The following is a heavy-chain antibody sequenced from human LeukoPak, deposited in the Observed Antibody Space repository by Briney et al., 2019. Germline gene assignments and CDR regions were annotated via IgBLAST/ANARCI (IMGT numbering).Heavy chain of an antibody. CDR3: ARATYQLLENYFDY. D-gene: IGHD2-2*01. Sequence: SETLSLTCTVSGGSISSYYWSWIRQPPGKGLEWIGYIYYSGSTNYNPSLKSRVTISVDTSKNQFSLKLSSVTAADTAVYYCARATYQLLENYFDYWGQGTPVTVSS. J-gene: IGHJ4*02. V-gene: IGHV4-59*01. CDR2: IYYSGST. CDR1: GGSISSYY.